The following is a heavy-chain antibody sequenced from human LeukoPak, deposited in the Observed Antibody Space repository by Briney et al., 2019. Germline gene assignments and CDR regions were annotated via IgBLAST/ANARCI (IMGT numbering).Heavy chain of an antibody. CDR1: GFSLSTHAGG. Sequence: SGPTLVKPTQTLTLTCTFSGFSLSTHAGGVGWIRQPPGKALEWLSLIYWNDDKRYSPSLKTRLTITKDTSNNKVVLTMTNMDPVDTATYYCAHRENYYTSGSFDYWGQGTLVTVSS. D-gene: IGHD3-10*01. J-gene: IGHJ4*02. V-gene: IGHV2-5*01. CDR3: AHRENYYTSGSFDY. CDR2: IYWNDDK.